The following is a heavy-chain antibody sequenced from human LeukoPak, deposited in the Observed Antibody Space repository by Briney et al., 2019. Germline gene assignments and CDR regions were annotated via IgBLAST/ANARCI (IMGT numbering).Heavy chain of an antibody. V-gene: IGHV1-18*01. CDR3: ASVGPTGFLEY. Sequence: ASVKVSCKASGHTFTSYGFSWVRLGPGQGLEWMGWINVHNGRANYAQKVQGRITLTTDTSTTTGYMELKNLSSDDTAVYYCASVGPTGFLEYWGQGTLVTVSS. J-gene: IGHJ4*02. CDR2: INVHNGRA. D-gene: IGHD1-26*01. CDR1: GHTFTSYG.